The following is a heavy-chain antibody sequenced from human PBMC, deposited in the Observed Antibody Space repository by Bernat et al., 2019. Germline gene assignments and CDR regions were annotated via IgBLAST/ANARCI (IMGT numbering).Heavy chain of an antibody. Sequence: QVQLQESGPGLVKPSQTLSLTCTVSGGSISSGGYYWSWIRQHPGKGLEWIGYIYYSGSTYYNPSLKSRVTISVDTSKNQFSLKLSSVTAADTAVYYCARGDRLLLYYGMDVWGQGTTVTVSS. J-gene: IGHJ6*02. CDR3: ARGDRLLLYYGMDV. CDR1: GGSISSGGYY. V-gene: IGHV4-31*03. CDR2: IYYSGST.